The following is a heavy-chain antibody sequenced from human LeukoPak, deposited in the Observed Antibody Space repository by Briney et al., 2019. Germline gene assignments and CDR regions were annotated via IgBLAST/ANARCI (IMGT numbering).Heavy chain of an antibody. D-gene: IGHD3-22*01. J-gene: IGHJ4*02. CDR1: GGSISSYS. CDR2: IYYSGST. V-gene: IGHV4-59*12. Sequence: SETLSLTCTVSGGSISSYSWSWIRQPPGKGLEWIGYIYYSGSTYYNPSLKSRVTISVDTSKNQFSLKLSSVTAADTAVYYCARVRRPHYYDSSGYLDYWGQGTLVTVSS. CDR3: ARVRRPHYYDSSGYLDY.